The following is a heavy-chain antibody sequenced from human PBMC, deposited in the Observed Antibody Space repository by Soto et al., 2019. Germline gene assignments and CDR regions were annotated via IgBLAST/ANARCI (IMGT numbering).Heavy chain of an antibody. Sequence: PGGSLRLSCAASGFTFSSYGMHWVRQAPGKGLEWVAFIGHSGTNTDYGESVKGRFTISRDKSMKTLYLQMNSLRVEDTAVYYCTKDRVPDGIYSFDYWGQGALVTVSS. V-gene: IGHV3-30*02. J-gene: IGHJ4*02. CDR3: TKDRVPDGIYSFDY. CDR1: GFTFSSYG. D-gene: IGHD2-15*01. CDR2: IGHSGTNT.